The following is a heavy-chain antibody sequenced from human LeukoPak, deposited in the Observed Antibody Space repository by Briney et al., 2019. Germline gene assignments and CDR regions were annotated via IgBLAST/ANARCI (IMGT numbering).Heavy chain of an antibody. CDR1: GGSISSGDYY. Sequence: TSSETLSLTCTVSGGSISSGDYYWSWIRQPPGKGLEWIGYIYYSGSTYYNPSLKSRVTISVDTSKNQFSLKLSSVTAADTAVYYCARVHGPGSYYIAGWGQGTLVTVSS. V-gene: IGHV4-30-4*01. J-gene: IGHJ4*02. CDR2: IYYSGST. D-gene: IGHD3-10*01. CDR3: ARVHGPGSYYIAG.